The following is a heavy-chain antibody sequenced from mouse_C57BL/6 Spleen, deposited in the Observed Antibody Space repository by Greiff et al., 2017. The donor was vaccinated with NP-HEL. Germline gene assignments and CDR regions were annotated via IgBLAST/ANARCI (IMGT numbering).Heavy chain of an antibody. V-gene: IGHV1-82*01. CDR2: IYPGDGDT. CDR1: GYAFSSSW. Sequence: QVQLKESGPELVKPGASVKISCKASGYAFSSSWMNWVKQRPGKGLEWIGRIYPGDGDTNYNGKFKGKATLTADKSSSTAYMQLSSLTSEDSAVYFCASPYGSSYWFAYWGQGTLVTVSA. J-gene: IGHJ3*01. D-gene: IGHD1-1*01. CDR3: ASPYGSSYWFAY.